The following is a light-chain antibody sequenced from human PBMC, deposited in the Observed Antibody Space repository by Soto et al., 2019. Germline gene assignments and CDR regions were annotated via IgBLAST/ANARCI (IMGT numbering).Light chain of an antibody. Sequence: SALTQPASVSGSPGQSITISCPGTSSDVGGYNYVSWYQQHPGKAPKLMIYEVSNRPSGVSNRFSGSKSGNTASLTISGLQAEDEADYYCSSYTSSSTRLIVFGTGNKGTV. CDR1: SSDVGGYNY. V-gene: IGLV2-14*01. J-gene: IGLJ1*01. CDR3: SSYTSSSTRLIV. CDR2: EVS.